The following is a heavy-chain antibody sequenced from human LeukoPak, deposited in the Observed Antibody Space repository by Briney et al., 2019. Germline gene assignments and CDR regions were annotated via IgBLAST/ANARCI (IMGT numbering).Heavy chain of an antibody. CDR3: ARMTTVTHY. J-gene: IGHJ4*02. CDR1: GVILRTYS. V-gene: IGHV3-48*01. CDR2: ISASSSTI. Sequence: GGSLRLSCAASGVILRTYSMIWVRQAPGKGLEWVSYISASSSTIYYADSVKGRFTISRDNAKNSLYLQMNNLRAEDTAVYYCARMTTVTHYWGQGTLVAVSS. D-gene: IGHD4-17*01.